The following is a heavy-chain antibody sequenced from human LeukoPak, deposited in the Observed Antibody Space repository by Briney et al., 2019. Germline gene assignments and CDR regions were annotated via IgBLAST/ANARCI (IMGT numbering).Heavy chain of an antibody. V-gene: IGHV3-53*01. J-gene: IGHJ4*02. CDR1: GFSVGRNY. Sequence: GGSQRLSCAASGFSVGRNYMSWVRQAPGKGLEWVALIYIDHKTYYADSVKGRFTISRDNSKNTLFLQMNSLRVDDTAVYFCARDGASCGDGCYSAFWGQGTLVTVSS. D-gene: IGHD2-21*02. CDR2: IYIDHKT. CDR3: ARDGASCGDGCYSAF.